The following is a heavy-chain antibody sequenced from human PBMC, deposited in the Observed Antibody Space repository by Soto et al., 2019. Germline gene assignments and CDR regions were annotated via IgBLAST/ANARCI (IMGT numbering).Heavy chain of an antibody. Sequence: TSETLSLTCTVSGDSISSYYWSWIRQPPEKGLEWIGYIYYSGSTNYNPSLKSRVTISVDTSKNQFSLKLSSVTAADTAVYYCARAPRGNYGYPSYFDYWGQGTLVTVSS. V-gene: IGHV4-59*01. D-gene: IGHD3-10*01. CDR3: ARAPRGNYGYPSYFDY. CDR1: GDSISSYY. J-gene: IGHJ4*02. CDR2: IYYSGST.